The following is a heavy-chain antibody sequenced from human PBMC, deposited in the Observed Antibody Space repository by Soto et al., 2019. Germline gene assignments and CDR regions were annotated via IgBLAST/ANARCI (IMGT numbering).Heavy chain of an antibody. CDR1: GFTFNNYA. CDR2: ISSSGGST. Sequence: EVQLLESGGGLVQPGGSLRLSCAASGFTFNNYAMSWVRQAPGKGLEWVSTISSSGGSTYYADSVKGRFTISRDNSKNTLYLQMSSLRAEDTAVYYCAQEWWEGYGMDVWGQGTTVTVSS. D-gene: IGHD1-26*01. CDR3: AQEWWEGYGMDV. V-gene: IGHV3-23*01. J-gene: IGHJ6*01.